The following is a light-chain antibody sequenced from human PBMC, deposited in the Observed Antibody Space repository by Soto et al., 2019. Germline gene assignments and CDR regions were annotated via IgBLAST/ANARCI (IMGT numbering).Light chain of an antibody. Sequence: QSVLTQPPSVSAAPGQKVTISCSGSSSNIGNNYVSWFQQLPGTAPKLLIYASNKRPSGIPDRFSGSKSGTSATLAITGLQTGDEADYYCATWDRSLTGEVFGGGTKLTVL. CDR1: SSNIGNNY. CDR2: ASN. CDR3: ATWDRSLTGEV. J-gene: IGLJ2*01. V-gene: IGLV1-51*01.